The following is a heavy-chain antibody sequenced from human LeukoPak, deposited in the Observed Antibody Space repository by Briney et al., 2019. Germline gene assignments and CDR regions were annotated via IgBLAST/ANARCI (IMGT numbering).Heavy chain of an antibody. CDR1: GFTFSTYA. CDR3: TTTTVGSGSYPEYYYGMDV. V-gene: IGHV3-23*01. J-gene: IGHJ6*02. Sequence: GGSLRLSCAASGFTFSTYAMSWVRQAPGTGLEWVSSISAIGGSTYYGDSVKGRFTISRDNSKNTVYLQMNSLKTEDTAVYYCTTTTVGSGSYPEYYYGMDVWGQGTTVTVSS. CDR2: ISAIGGST. D-gene: IGHD3-10*01.